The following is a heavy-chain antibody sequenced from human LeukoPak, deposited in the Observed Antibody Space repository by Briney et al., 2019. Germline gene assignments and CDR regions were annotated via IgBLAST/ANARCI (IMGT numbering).Heavy chain of an antibody. Sequence: SETLSLTCTVSVGSISTYYWNWIRQPPGKGLEWIGYIYYSGTTSYNPSLKSRVTISVDTSKNQFSLKLSSVTAADTAVYYCARADDSGNGGVDYWGQGTLVTVSS. CDR3: ARADDSGNGGVDY. CDR1: VGSISTYY. J-gene: IGHJ4*02. D-gene: IGHD1-26*01. CDR2: IYYSGTT. V-gene: IGHV4-59*01.